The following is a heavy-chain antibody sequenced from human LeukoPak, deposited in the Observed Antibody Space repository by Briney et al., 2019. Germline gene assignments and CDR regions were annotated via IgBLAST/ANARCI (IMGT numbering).Heavy chain of an antibody. CDR2: ISYDGSNK. V-gene: IGHV3-30*04. D-gene: IGHD6-6*01. Sequence: SGGSLRLSCAASGFTFSRYAMHWVRQAPGKGLEWVAVISYDGSNKYYADSVKGRFSISRDNSKNTLYLQMNSLRAEDTAVYYCAREGQLVPPVLYDYWGQGTLVTVSS. CDR1: GFTFSRYA. J-gene: IGHJ4*02. CDR3: AREGQLVPPVLYDY.